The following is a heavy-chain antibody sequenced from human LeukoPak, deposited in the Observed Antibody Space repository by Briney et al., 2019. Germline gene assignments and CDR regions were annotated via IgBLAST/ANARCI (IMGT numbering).Heavy chain of an antibody. CDR1: GLTFSTYA. V-gene: IGHV3-23*01. D-gene: IGHD2/OR15-2a*01. CDR3: ARGVERGLLLSH. J-gene: IGHJ4*02. CDR2: ISGRGGST. Sequence: GGSLRLSCAVSGLTFSTYAMTWVRQAPGKGLEWVSAISGRGGSTYYADSVKGRFIISRDNSKNTLYLQMNSLRAEDTAVYYCARGVERGLLLSHWGQGTLVTVSS.